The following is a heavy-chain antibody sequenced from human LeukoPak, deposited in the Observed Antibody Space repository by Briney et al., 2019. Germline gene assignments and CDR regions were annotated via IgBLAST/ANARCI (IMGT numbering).Heavy chain of an antibody. J-gene: IGHJ4*02. D-gene: IGHD3-10*01. CDR3: AGYYKQRSPLFV. CDR1: GYTFIRYG. Sequence: ASVKVSCKASGYTFIRYGISWVRQAPGQGLEWMGWISPYNDNKKFLQKLQGRVTMTRDMSTSTVYMELSSLRSEDTAVYYCAGYYKQRSPLFVWGQGTLVTVSS. CDR2: ISPYNDNK. V-gene: IGHV1-18*01.